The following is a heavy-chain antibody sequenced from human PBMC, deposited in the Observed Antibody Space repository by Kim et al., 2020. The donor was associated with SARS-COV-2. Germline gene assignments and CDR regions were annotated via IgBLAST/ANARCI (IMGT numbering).Heavy chain of an antibody. Sequence: GGSLRLSCAASGFTFSSYGMHWVRQAPGKGLEWVAVIWYDGSNKYYADSVKGRFTISRDNSKNTLYLQMNSLRAEDTAVYYCAKVPHNGELSYYYYYYGMDVWGQGTTVTVSS. J-gene: IGHJ6*02. CDR1: GFTFSSYG. V-gene: IGHV3-33*06. CDR2: IWYDGSNK. CDR3: AKVPHNGELSYYYYYYGMDV. D-gene: IGHD3-10*01.